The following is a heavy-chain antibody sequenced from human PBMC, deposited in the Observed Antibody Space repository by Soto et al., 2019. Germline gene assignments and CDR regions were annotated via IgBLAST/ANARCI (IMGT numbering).Heavy chain of an antibody. Sequence: PGESLKISCKGSGYSFTSYWISWVRQMPGKGLEWMGRIDPSDSYTNYSPSFQGHVTISADKSISTAYLQWSSLKASDTAMYYCARHTRRYFDPTEKLYYYYYGMDVWGQGTTVTVSS. D-gene: IGHD3-9*01. CDR1: GYSFTSYW. V-gene: IGHV5-10-1*01. CDR2: IDPSDSYT. J-gene: IGHJ6*02. CDR3: ARHTRRYFDPTEKLYYYYYGMDV.